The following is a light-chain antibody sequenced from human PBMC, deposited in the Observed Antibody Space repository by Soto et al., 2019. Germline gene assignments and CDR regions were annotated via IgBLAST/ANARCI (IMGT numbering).Light chain of an antibody. J-gene: IGLJ3*02. CDR1: SSNVGAYYY. CDR3: SYYGGRCSWV. Sequence: QSALTQPRSVSGAPGQSVTISCTGTSSNVGAYYYVSWYQQHPGKAPKLMIYDVSKRPSGVPDRFSGSKSGNTASLTISGHDDDDAADYCRSYYGGRCSWVFGGGTKLTVL. CDR2: DVS. V-gene: IGLV2-11*01.